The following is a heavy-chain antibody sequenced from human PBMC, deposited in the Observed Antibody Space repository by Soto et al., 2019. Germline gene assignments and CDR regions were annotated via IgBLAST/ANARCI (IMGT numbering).Heavy chain of an antibody. Sequence: GSLRLSCAASGFTFSSYWIHWVRQAPGKGLVWVSRINSDGSSTTYADSVKGRFTISRDNAKNTLYLQMTSLRAEDTAVYYCARDVPHNWFDSWGQGTLVTVSS. V-gene: IGHV3-74*01. CDR1: GFTFSSYW. CDR3: ARDVPHNWFDS. CDR2: INSDGSST. D-gene: IGHD3-10*02. J-gene: IGHJ5*01.